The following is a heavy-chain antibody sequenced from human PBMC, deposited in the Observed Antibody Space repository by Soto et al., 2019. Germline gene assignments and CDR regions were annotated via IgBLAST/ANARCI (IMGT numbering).Heavy chain of an antibody. Sequence: QVQLVQSGAEVKKPGSSVKVSCKASGGTFSSYAISWVRQAPGQGLEWMGGIIPIFGTANYAQKFQGRVTITADESTSTAYMELSSLRSEDTAVYYCAREIGGYCSSTSCYKYYYCMDVWGQGTTVTVSS. V-gene: IGHV1-69*01. CDR1: GGTFSSYA. CDR2: IIPIFGTA. D-gene: IGHD2-2*02. J-gene: IGHJ6*02. CDR3: AREIGGYCSSTSCYKYYYCMDV.